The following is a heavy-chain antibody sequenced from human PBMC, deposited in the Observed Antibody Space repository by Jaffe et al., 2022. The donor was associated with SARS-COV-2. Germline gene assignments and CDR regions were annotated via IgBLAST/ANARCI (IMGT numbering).Heavy chain of an antibody. D-gene: IGHD1-26*01. CDR3: ARGVGANPPLDV. J-gene: IGHJ6*02. V-gene: IGHV3-21*01. CDR1: GFTFSSYS. Sequence: EVQLVESGGGLVKPGGSLRLSCAASGFTFSSYSMNWVRQAPGKGLEWVSSISSSSSYIYYADSVKGRFTISRDNAKNSLYLQMNSLRAEDTAVYYCARGVGANPPLDVWGQGTTVTVSS. CDR2: ISSSSSYI.